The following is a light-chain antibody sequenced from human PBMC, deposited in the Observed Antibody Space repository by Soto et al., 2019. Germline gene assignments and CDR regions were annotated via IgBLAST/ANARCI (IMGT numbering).Light chain of an antibody. Sequence: DIQMTQSPSTLSGSVGDRVTITCRASQTISSWLAWYQQKPGKAPKLLIYKASTLKSGVSSRFSGRGSGTQFTLTINYLQPDDFATYYCQESSSDSYTFGQGTRLEIK. CDR1: QTISSW. V-gene: IGKV1-5*03. J-gene: IGKJ5*01. CDR2: KAS. CDR3: QESSSDSYT.